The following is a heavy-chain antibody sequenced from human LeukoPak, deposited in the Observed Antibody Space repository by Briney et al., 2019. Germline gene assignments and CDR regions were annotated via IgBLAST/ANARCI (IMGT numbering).Heavy chain of an antibody. D-gene: IGHD5-12*01. Sequence: GGSLRLSCAASGFTFSNYAMTWVRQAPGKGLEWVSGISGSGAGTFYADSVRGRFTISRDNSKNTLYLQMNSLRAEDTAVYYCAKDPGGYSGYPDYWGQGTLVTVSS. CDR3: AKDPGGYSGYPDY. CDR1: GFTFSNYA. CDR2: ISGSGAGT. J-gene: IGHJ4*02. V-gene: IGHV3-23*01.